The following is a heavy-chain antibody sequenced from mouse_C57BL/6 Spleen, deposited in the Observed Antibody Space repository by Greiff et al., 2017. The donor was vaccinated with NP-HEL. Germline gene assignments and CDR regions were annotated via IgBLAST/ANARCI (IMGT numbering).Heavy chain of an antibody. V-gene: IGHV1-18*01. CDR2: INPNNGGT. J-gene: IGHJ1*03. CDR3: ARRVEEYYGSSFWYFDV. CDR1: GYTFTDYN. Sequence: VQLKESGPELVKPGASVKIPCKASGYTFTDYNMDWVKQSHGKSLEWIGDINPNNGGTIYNQKFKGKATLTVDKSSSTAYMELRSLTSEDTAVYYCARRVEEYYGSSFWYFDVWGTGTTVTVSS. D-gene: IGHD1-1*01.